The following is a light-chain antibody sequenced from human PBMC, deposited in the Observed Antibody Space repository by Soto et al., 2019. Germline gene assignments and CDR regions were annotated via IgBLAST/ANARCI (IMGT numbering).Light chain of an antibody. J-gene: IGLJ1*01. CDR2: EII. Sequence: QSVLTQPASVSGSPGQSITISCTGTSSDVGGYNYVSWYQQHPGKVPKLMISEIIDRPSGVSDRFSGSKSGNTASLTISGLQAEDEADYYCSSWTPSNTLVFGTGTKATV. V-gene: IGLV2-14*01. CDR1: SSDVGGYNY. CDR3: SSWTPSNTLV.